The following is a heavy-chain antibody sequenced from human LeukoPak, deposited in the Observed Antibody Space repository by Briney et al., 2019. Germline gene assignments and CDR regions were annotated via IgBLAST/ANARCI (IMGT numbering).Heavy chain of an antibody. CDR3: ARDLAGYSSGWYFE. D-gene: IGHD6-19*01. J-gene: IGHJ4*02. CDR1: GYTFTSYG. Sequence: ASVKVSCKASGYTFTSYGISWVRQAPGQGLEWMGWISAYNGNTNYAQKLQGRVTITTDTSTSTAYMELRSRRSDDTAVYYCARDLAGYSSGWYFEWGQGTLVTVSS. V-gene: IGHV1-18*01. CDR2: ISAYNGNT.